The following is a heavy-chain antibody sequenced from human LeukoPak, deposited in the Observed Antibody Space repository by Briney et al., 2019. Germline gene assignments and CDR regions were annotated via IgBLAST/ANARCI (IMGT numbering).Heavy chain of an antibody. Sequence: SGTLSLTCAVSGGSISSSNWWSWVRQPPGKGLEWIGEIYHSGSTNYNPSLKSRVAISVDKSKNQFSLKLSSVDAGEQGVYFCARGHLRGNWFEPWGQGTLVTVSS. CDR2: IYHSGST. D-gene: IGHD2-15*01. J-gene: IGHJ5*02. CDR1: GGSISSSNW. CDR3: ARGHLRGNWFEP. V-gene: IGHV4-4*02.